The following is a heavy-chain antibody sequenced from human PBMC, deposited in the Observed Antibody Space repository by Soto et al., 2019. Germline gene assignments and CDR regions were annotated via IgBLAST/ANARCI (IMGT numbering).Heavy chain of an antibody. V-gene: IGHV3-23*01. J-gene: IGHJ4*02. CDR2: TSGSVDNT. Sequence: EVQLLESGGGLVQPGGSLRLSCAASGFSFDDYAMTWVRQAAGKGLEWVSATSGSVDNTYYADSVKGRFTISRNNSKNTLYLQLNSLRAEDTAVYYCAKGYYSGYDLAYFDYWGQGTLVTVSS. CDR1: GFSFDDYA. CDR3: AKGYYSGYDLAYFDY. D-gene: IGHD5-12*01.